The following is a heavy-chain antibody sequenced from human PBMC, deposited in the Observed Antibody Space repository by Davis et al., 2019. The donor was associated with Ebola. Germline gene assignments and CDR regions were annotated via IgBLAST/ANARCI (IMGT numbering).Heavy chain of an antibody. CDR3: AERGGSV. J-gene: IGHJ4*02. D-gene: IGHD3-16*01. CDR2: IYHSGST. Sequence: PSETLSLTCIVFDDSISSGYYWGWIRQSPGKGLEWIGTIYHSGSTYYNPSLKSRVTISLDTSKKQFSLKLSSVTAADTAMYYCAERGGSVWGQGTLVTVSS. CDR1: DDSISSGYY. V-gene: IGHV4-38-2*02.